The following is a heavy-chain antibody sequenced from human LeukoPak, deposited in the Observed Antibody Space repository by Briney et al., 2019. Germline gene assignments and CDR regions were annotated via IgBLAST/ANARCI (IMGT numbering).Heavy chain of an antibody. Sequence: PSQTLSLTCTVSGGSISSGDYYWSWIRQPPGKGLEWIGYIFYTGSTYYNPSLKSRVTISVDTSKNQFSLKLSSVTAADTAVYYCASFYQAYYLDVWGQGTMVTVSS. CDR1: GGSISSGDYY. CDR3: ASFYQAYYLDV. D-gene: IGHD2-21*01. V-gene: IGHV4-30-4*01. J-gene: IGHJ4*02. CDR2: IFYTGST.